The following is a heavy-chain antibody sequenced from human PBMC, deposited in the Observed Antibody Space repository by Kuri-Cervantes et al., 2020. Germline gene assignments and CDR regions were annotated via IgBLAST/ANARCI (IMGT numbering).Heavy chain of an antibody. CDR1: SGSISGYY. Sequence: SESLSLTCTVASGSISGYYWSWLRQPDGKGLEWTGRIYISGSTEYNPSLESRVTMSVDKSKNQFSVKLSSVTAADTAVYYCARGIVVVPAAMDAFDIWGQGTMVTVSS. J-gene: IGHJ3*02. D-gene: IGHD2-2*01. CDR2: IYISGST. CDR3: ARGIVVVPAAMDAFDI. V-gene: IGHV4-4*07.